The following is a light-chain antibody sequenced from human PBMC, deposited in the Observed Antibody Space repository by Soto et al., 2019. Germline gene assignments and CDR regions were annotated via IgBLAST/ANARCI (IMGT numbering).Light chain of an antibody. CDR1: QGIGSF. CDR3: QQSYTTPLT. V-gene: IGKV1-39*01. J-gene: IGKJ4*01. Sequence: DIQMTQSPSSLSASVGDRVTITCRASQGIGSFLNWYQQKPGKAPKLLIYSASTLQSGVPSRFSGSGSGTDFTLTITSLQPEDFASYYCQQSYTTPLTVGGGTKV. CDR2: SAS.